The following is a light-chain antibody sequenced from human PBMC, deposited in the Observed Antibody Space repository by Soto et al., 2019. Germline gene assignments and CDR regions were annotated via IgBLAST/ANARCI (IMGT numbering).Light chain of an antibody. Sequence: EIMMTQSPATLSVSPGERATLSCRASQSVSNNLAWYQQKPGQVPRLLIYHASTRATGIPARFSGSGSGTEFTLTISSLQSEDFALYYCQQYNNWPPITFGQGTRLEIK. CDR1: QSVSNN. J-gene: IGKJ5*01. CDR2: HAS. V-gene: IGKV3-15*01. CDR3: QQYNNWPPIT.